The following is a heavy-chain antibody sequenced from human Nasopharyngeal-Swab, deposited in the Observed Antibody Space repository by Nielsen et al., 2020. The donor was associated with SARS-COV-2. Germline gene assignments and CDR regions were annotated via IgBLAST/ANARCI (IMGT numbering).Heavy chain of an antibody. D-gene: IGHD2-15*01. Sequence: WRRHASGQGLEWMGIINPGGGSARYSQNFQGRVTMTRDTSTSTVYMELSSLRSEDTAVYYCARGGDPREVVAATDCFDPWGQGTLVTVSS. CDR3: ARGGDPREVVAATDCFDP. V-gene: IGHV1-46*01. CDR2: INPGGGSA. J-gene: IGHJ5*02.